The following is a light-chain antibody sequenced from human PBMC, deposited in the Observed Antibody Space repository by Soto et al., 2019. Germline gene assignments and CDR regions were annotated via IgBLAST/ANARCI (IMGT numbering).Light chain of an antibody. CDR3: QVRTDWPPFKYT. J-gene: IGKJ2*01. CDR2: DTS. CDR1: QSVDSF. Sequence: EIVLTQSPASLSLSPGERATLSCRASQSVDSFLAWYQQKPGRTPRLLIYDTSNRATDIPARFSGSGSETDFTLTISRLEPEDFAVYYCQVRTDWPPFKYTFGQGTKLEVK. V-gene: IGKV3-11*01.